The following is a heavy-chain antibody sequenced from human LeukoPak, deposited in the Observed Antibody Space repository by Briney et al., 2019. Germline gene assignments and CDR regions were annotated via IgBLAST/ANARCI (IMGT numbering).Heavy chain of an antibody. CDR2: IRIYDGST. D-gene: IGHD5-18*01. J-gene: IGHJ5*02. CDR3: ARGGYSYSYAWLDP. Sequence: ASVKVSCKASGYTFTSYDINWVRQATGQGLEWMGWIRIYDGSTNYAQKLQDRVTMTTDTSTTTAYMELRSLRSDDTAVYYCARGGYSYSYAWLDPWGQGTLVTVSS. V-gene: IGHV1-18*01. CDR1: GYTFTSYD.